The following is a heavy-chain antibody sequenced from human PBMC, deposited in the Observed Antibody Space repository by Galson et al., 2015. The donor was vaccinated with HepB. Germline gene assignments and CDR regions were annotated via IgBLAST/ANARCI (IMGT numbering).Heavy chain of an antibody. CDR2: ISSSSSTI. CDR3: ARVSLGYCSGGSCPPDY. CDR1: GFTFSSYS. D-gene: IGHD2-15*01. V-gene: IGHV3-48*01. Sequence: SLRQSCAASGFTFSSYSMNWVRQAPGKGLEWVSYISSSSSTIYYAASVKGRFTISRDNAKNSLYLQMNSLRAEDTAVYYCARVSLGYCSGGSCPPDYWGQGTLVTVSS. J-gene: IGHJ4*02.